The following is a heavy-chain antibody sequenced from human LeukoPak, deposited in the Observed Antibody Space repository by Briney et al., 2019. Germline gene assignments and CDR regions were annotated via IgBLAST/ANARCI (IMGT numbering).Heavy chain of an antibody. D-gene: IGHD3-10*01. J-gene: IGHJ4*02. CDR1: GYSISSGYY. Sequence: SETLSLTCTVSGYSISSGYYWGWIRQPPGKGLEWIGSIYHSGSTYYNPSLKSRVTISVDTSKNQFSLKLSSVTAADTAVYYCARGKDASGSFSYWGQGTLVTVSS. CDR2: IYHSGST. CDR3: ARGKDASGSFSY. V-gene: IGHV4-38-2*02.